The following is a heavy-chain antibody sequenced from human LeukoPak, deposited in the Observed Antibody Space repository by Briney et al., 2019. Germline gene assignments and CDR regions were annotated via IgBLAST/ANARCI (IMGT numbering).Heavy chain of an antibody. Sequence: SETLSLTCTVSGGSISGYYWSWIRQPPGKGLEWIGYIYYSGSTNYNPSLKSRVTISVDTSKNQFSLKLSSVTAADTAVYYCARATLGYCSSTSCQDAFDIWGQGTMVTVSS. CDR1: GGSISGYY. D-gene: IGHD2-2*01. J-gene: IGHJ3*02. V-gene: IGHV4-59*01. CDR2: IYYSGST. CDR3: ARATLGYCSSTSCQDAFDI.